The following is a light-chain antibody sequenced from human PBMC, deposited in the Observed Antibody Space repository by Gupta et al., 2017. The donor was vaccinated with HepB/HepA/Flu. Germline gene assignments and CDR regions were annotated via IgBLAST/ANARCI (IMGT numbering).Light chain of an antibody. V-gene: IGKV1-5*03. J-gene: IGKJ4*01. CDR1: QTINSY. CDR3: QQYKSYPLT. Sequence: DIQMTQSPSTLSASVGDRVTITCRASQTINSYLAWYQQKPGQAPNLLMYKASSLESGVPSRFSGSGSGTDFTLTISSLQPDDFATYYCQQYKSYPLTFGGGTKVEIK. CDR2: KAS.